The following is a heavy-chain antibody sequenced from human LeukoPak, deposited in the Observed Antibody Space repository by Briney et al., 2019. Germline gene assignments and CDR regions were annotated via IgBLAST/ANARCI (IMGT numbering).Heavy chain of an antibody. J-gene: IGHJ5*02. CDR3: ARSGTRIAAAGKSNWFDP. Sequence: ASSLDFCCECCYTFIGCYLNCVGQEPAQELLWMVWINYNSGGTNYAQKFQGRVTMTRDTSISTAYMELSRLRSDDTAVYYCARSGTRIAAAGKSNWFDPWGQGTLVTVSS. V-gene: IGHV1-2*02. CDR2: INYNSGGT. D-gene: IGHD6-13*01. CDR1: CYTFIGCY.